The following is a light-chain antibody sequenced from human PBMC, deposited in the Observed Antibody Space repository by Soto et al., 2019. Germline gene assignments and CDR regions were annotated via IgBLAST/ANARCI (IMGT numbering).Light chain of an antibody. CDR2: AAS. CDR1: QSISSY. V-gene: IGKV1-39*01. CDR3: HPPHRSPRT. J-gene: IGKJ1*01. Sequence: DRQSAEYGSSVAAGVRDRVTITCRASQSISSYLNWYQQKPGKAPKLLIYAASSLQSGVPSRFSGSGPGTDFTLTIRSLAPDDFAISYCHPPHRSPRTFGQGTQLDIK.